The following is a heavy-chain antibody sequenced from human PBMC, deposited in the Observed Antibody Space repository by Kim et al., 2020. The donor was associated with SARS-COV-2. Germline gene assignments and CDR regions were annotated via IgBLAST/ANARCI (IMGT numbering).Heavy chain of an antibody. V-gene: IGHV4-34*01. Sequence: SETLSLTCAVYGGSFSGYYWSWIRQPPGKGLEWIGEINHSGSTNYNPSSKSRVTISVETSKNQFSLKLSSVTAADTAGYYCGRKLVVPAVFSRPNCFDP. CDR2: INHSGST. CDR1: GGSFSGYY. CDR3: GRKLVVPAVFSRPNCFDP. J-gene: IGHJ5*02. D-gene: IGHD2-2*01.